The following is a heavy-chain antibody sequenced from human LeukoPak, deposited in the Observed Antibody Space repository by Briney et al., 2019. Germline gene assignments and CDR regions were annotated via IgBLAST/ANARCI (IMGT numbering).Heavy chain of an antibody. CDR2: IYHSGST. D-gene: IGHD6-6*01. J-gene: IGHJ4*02. CDR1: GGSISSGGYY. CDR3: AREPVAARLPFDY. V-gene: IGHV4-30-2*01. Sequence: PSETLSLTCTVSGGSISSGGYYWSWIRQPPGKGLEWIGYIYHSGSTYYNPSLKSRVTISVDRSKNQFSLKLSSVTAADTAVYYCAREPVAARLPFDYWGQGTLVTVSS.